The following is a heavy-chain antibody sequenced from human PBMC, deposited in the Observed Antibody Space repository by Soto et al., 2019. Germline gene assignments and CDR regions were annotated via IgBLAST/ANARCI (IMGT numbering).Heavy chain of an antibody. D-gene: IGHD3-22*01. V-gene: IGHV3-48*02. CDR3: ARVGRYYDSSDYSKSYYGMDV. J-gene: IGHJ6*02. CDR2: INNSSTTI. Sequence: GWSLRLSCAASGFTFSSYSMNWVRQAPGKGLEWVSYINNSSTTIYYADSVKGRFTISRDNAKNSLYLQMNSLRDEDTAVYYCARVGRYYDSSDYSKSYYGMDVWGQGTTVTASS. CDR1: GFTFSSYS.